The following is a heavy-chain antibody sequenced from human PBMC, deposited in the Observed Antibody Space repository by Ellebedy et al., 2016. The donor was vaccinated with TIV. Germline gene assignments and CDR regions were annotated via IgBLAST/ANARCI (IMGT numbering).Heavy chain of an antibody. V-gene: IGHV4-59*08. Sequence: SETLSLTCTVSGGSISSYYWSWIRQPPGKGLEWIGYIYYSGSTNYNPSLKSRVTISVDTSKNQFSLKLSSVTAADTAVYYCARGKGGSGYDSYDYWGQGTLVTVSS. J-gene: IGHJ4*02. CDR2: IYYSGST. CDR3: ARGKGGSGYDSYDY. CDR1: GGSISSYY. D-gene: IGHD5-12*01.